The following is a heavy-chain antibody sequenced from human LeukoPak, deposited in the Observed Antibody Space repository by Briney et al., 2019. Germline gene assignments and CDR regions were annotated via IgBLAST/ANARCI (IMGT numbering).Heavy chain of an antibody. CDR3: ARDEVGGYYFE. Sequence: PGGSLRLSCEASGVRFSYFWMSWVRQAQGKGLEWVANINEDGSQKYYVDPDKGRFTISRDNTKKLVFLQMNSLRVEDTAVYYCARDEVGGYYFEWGQGNLVNVSS. CDR2: INEDGSQK. V-gene: IGHV3-7*01. J-gene: IGHJ4*02. CDR1: GVRFSYFW. D-gene: IGHD3-3*01.